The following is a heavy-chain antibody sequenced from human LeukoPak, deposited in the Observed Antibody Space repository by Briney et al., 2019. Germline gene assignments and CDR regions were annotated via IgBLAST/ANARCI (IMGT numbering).Heavy chain of an antibody. D-gene: IGHD3-22*01. CDR3: AKDRNYYDVINAFDI. J-gene: IGHJ3*02. CDR2: ISGSGGST. V-gene: IGHV3-23*01. CDR1: GFTFSSYA. Sequence: PGGSPRLSCAASGFTFSSYAMSWVRQAPGKGLEWVSAISGSGGSTYYADSVKGRFTISRDNSKNTLYLQMNSLRAEDTAVYYCAKDRNYYDVINAFDIWGQGTMVTVSS.